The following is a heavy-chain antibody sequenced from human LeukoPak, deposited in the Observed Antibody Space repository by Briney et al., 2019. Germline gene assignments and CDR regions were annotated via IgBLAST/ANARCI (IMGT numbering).Heavy chain of an antibody. J-gene: IGHJ4*02. CDR2: IIPIFGTA. V-gene: IGHV1-69*05. Sequence: ASVKVSCKASGGTFSSYAISWVRQAPGQGLEWMGRIIPIFGTANYAQKFQGRVTITTDESTSTAYMELSSLRSEDTAVYYCARSESGGIAAAGPLDYWGQGTLVTVSS. CDR3: ARSESGGIAAAGPLDY. CDR1: GGTFSSYA. D-gene: IGHD6-13*01.